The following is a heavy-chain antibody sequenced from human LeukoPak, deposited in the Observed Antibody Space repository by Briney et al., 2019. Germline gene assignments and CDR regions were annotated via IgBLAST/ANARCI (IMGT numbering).Heavy chain of an antibody. Sequence: SETLSLTCTVSGGSINSTSYYWGWIRQPPGKGLEWIGSIYYGGSTYYNPSLKSRVTILVDVDTSKNQFSLKLTSVTAADTAVYYCARGPSFSPFDYWGQGTLVTVSS. D-gene: IGHD3-16*01. J-gene: IGHJ4*02. CDR1: GGSINSTSYY. CDR2: IYYGGST. V-gene: IGHV4-39*07. CDR3: ARGPSFSPFDY.